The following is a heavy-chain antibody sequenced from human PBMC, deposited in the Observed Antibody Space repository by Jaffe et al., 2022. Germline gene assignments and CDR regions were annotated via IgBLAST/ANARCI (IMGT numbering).Heavy chain of an antibody. CDR1: GFTFDDYA. J-gene: IGHJ4*02. CDR3: AKDSSKQQLVQDY. V-gene: IGHV3-9*01. Sequence: EVQLVESGGGLVQPGRSLRLSCAASGFTFDDYAMHWVRQAPGKGLEWVSGISWNSGSIGYADSVKGRFTISRDNAKNSLYLQMNSLRAEDTALYYCAKDSSKQQLVQDYWGQGTLVTVSS. D-gene: IGHD6-13*01. CDR2: ISWNSGSI.